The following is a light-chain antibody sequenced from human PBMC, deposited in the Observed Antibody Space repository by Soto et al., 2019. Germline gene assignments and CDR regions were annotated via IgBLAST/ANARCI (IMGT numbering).Light chain of an antibody. CDR3: QQYSNWPPIT. Sequence: IQMTQSSSSLSASVEARVIIPCRASQSISNHLNWYQQKPGKAPKLLIFAASSLQSGVPSRFSGSRSGPDFTLTISSLQSEDFAVYYCQQYSNWPPITFSQGIRLEIK. CDR1: QSISNH. V-gene: IGKV1-39*01. J-gene: IGKJ5*01. CDR2: AAS.